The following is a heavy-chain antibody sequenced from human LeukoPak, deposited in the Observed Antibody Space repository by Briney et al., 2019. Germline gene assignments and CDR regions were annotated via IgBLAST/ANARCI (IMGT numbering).Heavy chain of an antibody. V-gene: IGHV3-23*01. CDR2: ISVAAGST. D-gene: IGHD2-2*01. CDR1: GFTFSSYA. CDR3: AKVVVVPAATTKTYYFDF. J-gene: IGHJ4*02. Sequence: GGSLRLSCAASGFTFSSYAMTWVRHAPGKGLEWVSGISVAAGSTYYADSVKGRFTIFRDNSKNTLYLQMNSLRAEDTAVYYCAKVVVVPAATTKTYYFDFWGQGTLVTVSS.